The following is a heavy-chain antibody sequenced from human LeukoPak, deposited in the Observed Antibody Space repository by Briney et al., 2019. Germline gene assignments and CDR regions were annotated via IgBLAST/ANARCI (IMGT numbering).Heavy chain of an antibody. CDR1: GFSLSDYA. CDR2: ISNTDGST. CDR3: AKSPACSGGTCYVFDY. J-gene: IGHJ4*02. Sequence: GGSLRLSCAASGFSLSDYARSWVRQAPGKGLEWVSTISNTDGSTRYADSVKGRFTISRDTSKNMLYVQMNSLRPEDTAVYHCAKSPACSGGTCYVFDYWGQGALVTVSS. V-gene: IGHV3-23*01. D-gene: IGHD2-15*01.